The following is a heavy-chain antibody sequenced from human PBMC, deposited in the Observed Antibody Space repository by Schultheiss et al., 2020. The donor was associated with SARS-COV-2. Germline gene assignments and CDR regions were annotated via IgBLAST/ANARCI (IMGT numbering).Heavy chain of an antibody. V-gene: IGHV4-59*12. D-gene: IGHD2-2*01. CDR3: ARYCSSTSCYAQLHAFDI. CDR1: GGSISSYY. J-gene: IGHJ3*02. CDR2: IYYSGST. Sequence: SETLSLTCTVSGGSISSYYWSWIRQPPGKGLEWIGYIYYSGSTNYNPSLKSRVTMSVDTSKNQFSLKLSSVTAADTAVYYCARYCSSTSCYAQLHAFDIWGQGTMVTVSS.